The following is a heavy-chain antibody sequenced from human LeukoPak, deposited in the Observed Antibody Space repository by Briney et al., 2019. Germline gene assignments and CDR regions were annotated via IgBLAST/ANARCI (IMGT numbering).Heavy chain of an antibody. V-gene: IGHV3-21*01. D-gene: IGHD6-13*01. J-gene: IGHJ4*02. CDR2: ISSSSSYI. Sequence: PGGSLRLSCAASGFTFSSYSMNWVRQAPGKGLEWVSSISSSSSYIYYADSVKGRFTISRDNAKNSLYLQMNSLRAEDTAVYYCARVFRGKQQLGQYFDYWGQGTLVTVSS. CDR3: ARVFRGKQQLGQYFDY. CDR1: GFTFSSYS.